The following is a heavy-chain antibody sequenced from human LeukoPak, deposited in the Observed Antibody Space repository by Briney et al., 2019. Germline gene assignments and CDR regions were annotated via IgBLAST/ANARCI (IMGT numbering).Heavy chain of an antibody. CDR3: ARQPYYYDSSGYYFRTQFDP. J-gene: IGHJ5*02. CDR1: GXSFSGYY. CDR2: INHSGST. Sequence: SETLSLTCAVYGXSFSGYYWSWIRQPPGKGLEWIGEINHSGSTNYNPSLKSRVTISVDTSKNQFSLKLSSVTAADTAVYYCARQPYYYDSSGYYFRTQFDPWGQGTLVTVSS. V-gene: IGHV4-34*01. D-gene: IGHD3-22*01.